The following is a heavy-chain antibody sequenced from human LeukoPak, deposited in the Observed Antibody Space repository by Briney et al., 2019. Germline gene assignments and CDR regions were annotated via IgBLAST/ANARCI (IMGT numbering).Heavy chain of an antibody. J-gene: IGHJ3*01. CDR1: GGSFNDSY. D-gene: IGHD6-6*01. V-gene: IGHV4-34*01. CDR3: ARPHRPEAFNV. Sequence: KTSETLSLTCAVYGGSFNDSYWTWIRQPPGKGLEWIGEINHSGSTNYNPSLKSRVTMLVDTPKHQFFLKLTSLTAADTAVYFCARPHRPEAFNVWGQGTMVTVSS. CDR2: INHSGST.